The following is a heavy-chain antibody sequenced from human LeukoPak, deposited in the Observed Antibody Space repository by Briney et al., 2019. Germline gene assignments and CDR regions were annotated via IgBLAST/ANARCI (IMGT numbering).Heavy chain of an antibody. CDR1: GLTVSTYA. J-gene: IGHJ4*02. CDR2: IGPSGDRT. Sequence: GGCLRLSCAAAGLTVSTYAIGWVRHGPGGWRGWVSAIGPSGDRTYSADSVKGRFTVSRDNSTETLYLQMNSPRVEDTAVYYCAREQSGSRGWYTVDYWGQGTLVTVSS. D-gene: IGHD6-19*01. V-gene: IGHV3-23*01. CDR3: AREQSGSRGWYTVDY.